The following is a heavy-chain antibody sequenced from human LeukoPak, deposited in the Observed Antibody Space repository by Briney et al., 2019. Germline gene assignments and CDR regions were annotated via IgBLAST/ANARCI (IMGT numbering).Heavy chain of an antibody. CDR1: EFIFSSFA. D-gene: IGHD3-10*01. J-gene: IGHJ4*02. CDR2: LSSTGGTT. Sequence: GESLRLSCAASEFIFSSFAMNWVRRAPGKGLEWVSGLSSTGGTTYYTLAVKGRFTISRDNSKNILYLDMNTLTAEDTAVYYCAKGARSYTAAFFDSWGQGTQVTVSS. V-gene: IGHV3-23*01. CDR3: AKGARSYTAAFFDS.